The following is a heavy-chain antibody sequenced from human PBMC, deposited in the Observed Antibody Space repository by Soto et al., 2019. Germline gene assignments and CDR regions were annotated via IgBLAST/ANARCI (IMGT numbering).Heavy chain of an antibody. CDR2: INVYNGNT. D-gene: IGHD3-10*01. CDR3: ARGVGSGSYYNKYNWFDP. CDR1: GYTFTNYG. V-gene: IGHV1-18*01. J-gene: IGHJ5*02. Sequence: QVQLVQSGGEVKKPGASVKVSCKASGYTFTNYGISWVRQAPGQGLEWMGWINVYNGNTKYAQKVQGRVTMTTDTSTSTAYMELRSLRSDDTAVYYCARGVGSGSYYNKYNWFDPWCQGTLVTVSS.